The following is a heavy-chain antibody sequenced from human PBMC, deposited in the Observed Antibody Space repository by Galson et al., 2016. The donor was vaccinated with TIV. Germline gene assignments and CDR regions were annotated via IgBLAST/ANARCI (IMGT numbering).Heavy chain of an antibody. D-gene: IGHD2-21*01. CDR1: AFSVSGNY. Sequence: SLRLSCAASAFSVSGNYMSWVRQAPGKGLEWVSIISSGGSTNYADSVKGRFTIGKDDSKNILYLQMNNLRVEDTAVYFCARDRRHCGNECFLYYYYGMDVWGQGTTVTVSS. CDR2: ISSGGST. V-gene: IGHV3-66*02. CDR3: ARDRRHCGNECFLYYYYGMDV. J-gene: IGHJ6*02.